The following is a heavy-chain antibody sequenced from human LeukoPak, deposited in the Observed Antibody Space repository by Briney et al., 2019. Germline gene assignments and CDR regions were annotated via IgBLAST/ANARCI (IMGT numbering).Heavy chain of an antibody. D-gene: IGHD3-10*01. V-gene: IGHV1-2*02. CDR3: ARDGLDLWFGELGYFDY. CDR1: GYTFTGYY. J-gene: IGHJ4*02. Sequence: AASVKVSCKASGYTFTGYYMHWVRQAPGQGLEWMGWINPNSGGTNYAQKFQGRVTMTRDTSISTAYMELSRLRSDGTAVYYCARDGLDLWFGELGYFDYWGQGTLVTVSS. CDR2: INPNSGGT.